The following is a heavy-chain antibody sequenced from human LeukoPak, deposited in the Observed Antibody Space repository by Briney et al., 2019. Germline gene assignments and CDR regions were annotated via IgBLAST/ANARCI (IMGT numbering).Heavy chain of an antibody. CDR2: ISSSSSYI. D-gene: IGHD2-2*02. CDR3: ARDEIPHAFDI. Sequence: GGSLRLSCAASGFTFSSYSMNWVRQAPGKGLEWVSSISSSSSYIYYADSVKGRFTISRDNAKNSLYLQMNSLRAEGTAVYYCARDEIPHAFDIWGQGTMVTVSS. J-gene: IGHJ3*02. V-gene: IGHV3-21*01. CDR1: GFTFSSYS.